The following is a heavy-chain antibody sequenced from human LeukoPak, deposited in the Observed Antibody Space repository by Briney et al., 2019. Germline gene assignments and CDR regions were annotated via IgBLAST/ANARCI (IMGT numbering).Heavy chain of an antibody. V-gene: IGHV4-61*01. D-gene: IGHD1-26*01. J-gene: IGHJ4*02. Sequence: PSETLSLTCSVSGGSISSGSYYWSWIRQPPGKGLEWIAYMYYGGNTDYNPSLKSRVTISIDTSNNQFSLKLSSVTAADTAMYYCARHETGGSYPLKYWGQGLLVTVSS. CDR2: MYYGGNT. CDR1: GGSISSGSYY. CDR3: ARHETGGSYPLKY.